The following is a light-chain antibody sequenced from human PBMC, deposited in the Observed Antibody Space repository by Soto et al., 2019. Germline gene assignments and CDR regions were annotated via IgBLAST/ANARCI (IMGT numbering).Light chain of an antibody. Sequence: EIVLTQSPGTLSLSPGERATFSCRASQSISSSYLAWYQQKPGQAPRLLIYGASSRATGIPDRFSGSGSGTDFTLTISRLEPEDSAVYYCQQYGSSPSTFGQGTKVDIK. CDR1: QSISSSY. V-gene: IGKV3-20*01. CDR2: GAS. CDR3: QQYGSSPST. J-gene: IGKJ1*01.